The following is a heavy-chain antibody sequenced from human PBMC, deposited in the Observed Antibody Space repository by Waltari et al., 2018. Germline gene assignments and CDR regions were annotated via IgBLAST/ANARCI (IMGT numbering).Heavy chain of an antibody. D-gene: IGHD2-8*01. CDR1: GFIFSSYS. CDR2: ISSRSDTI. CDR3: ARVVYAMEFDP. Sequence: EEQLVESGGGLVQPGGSLILSGAASGFIFSSYSMSWVRQAPGKGLEWLSYISSRSDTIFYADSVKGRFTISRDNGKNSLYLQMNSLRAEDTAVYYCARVVYAMEFDPWGQGTLVAVSS. V-gene: IGHV3-48*04. J-gene: IGHJ5*02.